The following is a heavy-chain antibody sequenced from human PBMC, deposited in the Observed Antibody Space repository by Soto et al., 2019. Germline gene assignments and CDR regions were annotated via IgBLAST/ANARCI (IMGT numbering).Heavy chain of an antibody. V-gene: IGHV3-53*01. CDR2: IYSGGST. CDR1: GFTVSSSY. Sequence: EVQLVESGGGLIQPGGSLRLSCAASGFTVSSSYMSWVRQAPGKGLEWVSVIYSGGSTYYADSVKGRFTISRDNSKNTLYLQMNSLRAEDTAVYYCARDRVESGYPEFFQHWGQGTLVTFSS. D-gene: IGHD3-22*01. CDR3: ARDRVESGYPEFFQH. J-gene: IGHJ1*01.